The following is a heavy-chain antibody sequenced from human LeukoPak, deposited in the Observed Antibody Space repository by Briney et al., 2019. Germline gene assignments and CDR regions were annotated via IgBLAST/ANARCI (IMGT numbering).Heavy chain of an antibody. CDR2: INPNSGGT. J-gene: IGHJ4*02. CDR1: GYTLTGYY. V-gene: IGHV1-2*02. D-gene: IGHD1-26*01. CDR3: ARTISPNRYTGSFPFYFDY. Sequence: GASVKVSCKASGYTLTGYYIHWVRQAPGQGLEWMGWINPNSGGTNYAQKFQGRVTMTRDTSISTAYMELSSLRSDDTAVYYCARTISPNRYTGSFPFYFDYWGQGTLVTVSS.